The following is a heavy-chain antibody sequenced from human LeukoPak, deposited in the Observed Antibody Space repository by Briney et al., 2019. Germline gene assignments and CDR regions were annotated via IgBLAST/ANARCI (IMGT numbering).Heavy chain of an antibody. CDR2: INHSGST. V-gene: IGHV4-38-2*02. CDR1: GYSISSGYY. D-gene: IGHD3-22*01. J-gene: IGHJ4*02. CDR3: ARRRYYDSSGYYAPFDY. Sequence: SETLSLTCTVSGYSISSGYYWGWIRQPPGKGLEWIGEINHSGSTNYNPSLKSRVTISVDTSKNQFSLKLSSVTAADTAVYYCARRRYYDSSGYYAPFDYWGQGTLVTVSS.